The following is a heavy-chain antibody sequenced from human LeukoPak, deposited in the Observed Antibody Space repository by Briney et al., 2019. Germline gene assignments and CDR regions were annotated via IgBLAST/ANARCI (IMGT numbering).Heavy chain of an antibody. CDR3: ATDRGDYNSGSYFFDY. CDR2: FDPEDGEI. D-gene: IGHD3-10*01. CDR1: GYSLTELS. V-gene: IGHV1-24*01. Sequence: ASVKVSCKVSGYSLTELSMHWVRQAPGKGLEWMGGFDPEDGEIIYAQNFQGRVTMTEDTSTDTAYMYLSSLTSEDTAVYYCATDRGDYNSGSYFFDYWGQGTLVTVSS. J-gene: IGHJ4*02.